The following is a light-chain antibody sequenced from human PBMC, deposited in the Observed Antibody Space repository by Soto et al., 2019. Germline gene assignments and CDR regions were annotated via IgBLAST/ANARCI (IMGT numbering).Light chain of an antibody. J-gene: IGKJ1*01. CDR3: QQYCSSPQT. CDR1: QSVSSSY. Sequence: EIVLTQSPGALSLSPGDRATLSCGASQSVSSSYLAWYQQKPGQAPRLLIYGASTRATGIPDSFSGGGSGTDFTITISILEPEDFAMYCYQQYCSSPQTFGQGTKVEIK. V-gene: IGKV3-20*01. CDR2: GAS.